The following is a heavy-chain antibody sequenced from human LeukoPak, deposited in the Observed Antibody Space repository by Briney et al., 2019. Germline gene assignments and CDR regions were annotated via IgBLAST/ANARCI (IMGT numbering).Heavy chain of an antibody. J-gene: IGHJ4*02. Sequence: SETLSLTCAVYGGSFRGYYWSWIRQPPGKGLGWIGEINHSGSTNYNPSLKSRVTISVDTSKNQFSLKLSSVTAADTAVYYCASLGAEEGFDYWGQGTLVTVSS. V-gene: IGHV4-34*01. CDR1: GGSFRGYY. CDR2: INHSGST. CDR3: ASLGAEEGFDY.